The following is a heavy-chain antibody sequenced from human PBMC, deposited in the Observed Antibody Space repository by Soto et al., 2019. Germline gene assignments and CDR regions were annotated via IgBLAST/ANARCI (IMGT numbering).Heavy chain of an antibody. J-gene: IGHJ4*02. V-gene: IGHV1-46*01. Sequence: QVQLVQSGAEVKKPGASVKVSCKASGYIFTNHYIHWVRQAPGQGLEWMGIINPSGGSTNYLQKFQGRVTMTRDTSTSTVYMELSSLRSEDTAVYFCAKADYYDSSGFYYDYWGQGTLVTVSS. D-gene: IGHD3-22*01. CDR3: AKADYYDSSGFYYDY. CDR2: INPSGGST. CDR1: GYIFTNHY.